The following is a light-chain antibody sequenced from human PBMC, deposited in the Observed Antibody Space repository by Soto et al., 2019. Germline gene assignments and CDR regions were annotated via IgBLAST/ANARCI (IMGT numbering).Light chain of an antibody. CDR3: QEYNSYTWT. J-gene: IGKJ1*01. Sequence: DTQMTQSRSTLSASVGDRVTITCRASQSISSWLAWYQQKPGKAPKLLIYDASSLASGVPSRFSGSGSGTEFTLTISSLQPDDFASFYCQEYNSYTWTFGQGTKVDIK. CDR1: QSISSW. CDR2: DAS. V-gene: IGKV1-5*01.